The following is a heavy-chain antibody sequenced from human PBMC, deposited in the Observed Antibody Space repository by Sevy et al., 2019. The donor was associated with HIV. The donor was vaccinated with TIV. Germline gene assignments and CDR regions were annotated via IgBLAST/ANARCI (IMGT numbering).Heavy chain of an antibody. V-gene: IGHV3-21*01. J-gene: IGHJ4*02. D-gene: IGHD3-10*01. CDR3: ARDRKTYYYGSGTPNFDY. CDR1: GFTFSSYS. Sequence: GGSLRLSCAASGFTFSSYSMNWVRQAPGKGLEWVSSISSSSSYIYYADSVKGRFTISRDNAKNSLYLQMNSLRAEDTAVYYCARDRKTYYYGSGTPNFDYWGQGTLVTVSS. CDR2: ISSSSSYI.